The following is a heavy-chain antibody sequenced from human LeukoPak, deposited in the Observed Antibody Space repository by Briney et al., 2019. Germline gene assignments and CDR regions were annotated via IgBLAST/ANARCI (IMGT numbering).Heavy chain of an antibody. Sequence: ASVKVSCMASGYTFTSYDINWVRQATGQGLEWMGWMNPNSGNTGYAQKFQGRVTMTRNTSISTAYMELSSLRSEDTAVYYCARGELAAAGTWGFDPWGQGTLVTVSS. J-gene: IGHJ5*02. V-gene: IGHV1-8*01. CDR1: GYTFTSYD. CDR2: MNPNSGNT. D-gene: IGHD6-13*01. CDR3: ARGELAAAGTWGFDP.